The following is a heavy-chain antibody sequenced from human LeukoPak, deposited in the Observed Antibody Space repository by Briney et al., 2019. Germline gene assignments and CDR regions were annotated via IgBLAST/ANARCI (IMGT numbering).Heavy chain of an antibody. V-gene: IGHV4-39*01. CDR1: GDSVSRSDSY. CDR2: IYYSGRT. J-gene: IGHJ1*01. Sequence: SETLSLTRSVSGDSVSRSDSYWDWIRQPPGKGLEWIGTIYYSGRTYYSPSLKSRVTMSVDPSNNQLSLNLRSVTAADTALYYCARRRYYDGSGYLEWGQGTLLSVSS. D-gene: IGHD3-22*01. CDR3: ARRRYYDGSGYLE.